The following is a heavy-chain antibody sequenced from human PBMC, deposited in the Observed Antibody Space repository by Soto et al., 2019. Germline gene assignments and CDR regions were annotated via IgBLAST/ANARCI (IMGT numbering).Heavy chain of an antibody. Sequence: QVQLVQSGAEVKKPGASVKVSCKASGYTFTGYYMHWVRQAPGQGLEWMGWINPNSGGTNYAQKFQGWVTMTRDTSISTAYMEVSRLRSDDTGVYYCARGIAAAAARGMDVWGQGTTVTVSS. D-gene: IGHD6-13*01. J-gene: IGHJ6*02. CDR3: ARGIAAAAARGMDV. CDR1: GYTFTGYY. V-gene: IGHV1-2*04. CDR2: INPNSGGT.